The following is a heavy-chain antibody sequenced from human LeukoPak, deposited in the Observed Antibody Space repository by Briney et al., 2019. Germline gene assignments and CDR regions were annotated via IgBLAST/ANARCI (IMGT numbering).Heavy chain of an antibody. D-gene: IGHD6-6*01. V-gene: IGHV1-2*02. CDR2: INPKSGAT. CDR3: ARVQYSSDLQDPYYYFGMDV. J-gene: IGHJ6*02. Sequence: ASVKVSCKASEYTFAGSYIHWVRQAPGQGLEWMGWINPKSGATNYAQQFQGRVTMTRDTSTSTAYTDLSRLRSDDTAVYYCARVQYSSDLQDPYYYFGMDVWGQGTTVTVSS. CDR1: EYTFAGSY.